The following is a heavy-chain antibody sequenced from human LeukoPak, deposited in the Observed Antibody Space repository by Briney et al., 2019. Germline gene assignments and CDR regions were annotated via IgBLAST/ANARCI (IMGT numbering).Heavy chain of an antibody. CDR1: GYTFNDYY. Sequence: ASVKVSCKASGYTFNDYYLHWVRQAPGQGLQWLGWINPKSGGTNYAQEGRVTTTTDTSTSTAYLDLTRLTSDDTAVYYCARDIFCTGLSCAAKHSYYYMDVWGKGTTVTVSS. J-gene: IGHJ6*03. D-gene: IGHD2-8*02. CDR3: ARDIFCTGLSCAAKHSYYYMDV. V-gene: IGHV1-2*02. CDR2: INPKSGGT.